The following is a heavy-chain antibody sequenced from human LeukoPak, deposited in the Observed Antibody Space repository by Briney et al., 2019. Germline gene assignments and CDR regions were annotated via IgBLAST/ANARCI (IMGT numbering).Heavy chain of an antibody. D-gene: IGHD3-16*01. J-gene: IGHJ3*02. CDR1: GFTFTISA. Sequence: GASVKVSCXASGFTFTISAMQWVRQAHGQRLEWIGWIVVGSGNTNYAQKFQERVTITRDMSTSTAYMELSSLRSEDTAVYYCAAELTDAFDIWGQGTMVTVSS. V-gene: IGHV1-58*02. CDR2: IVVGSGNT. CDR3: AAELTDAFDI.